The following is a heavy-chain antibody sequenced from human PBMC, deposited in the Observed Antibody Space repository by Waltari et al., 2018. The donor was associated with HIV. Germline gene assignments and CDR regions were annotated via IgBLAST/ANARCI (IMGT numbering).Heavy chain of an antibody. Sequence: QVHLVESGGGVVKPGRSLRLSCAASGSSFSTYVMHWVRQAQGKGLEWVADISYYGIHKYHADSVKGRFTISRDNSRNTLYLQMNSLRPEDTAVYFCAREFYYDSTGYNSGFDYWGQGTLVTVSS. J-gene: IGHJ4*02. CDR1: GSSFSTYV. V-gene: IGHV3-30*01. CDR3: AREFYYDSTGYNSGFDY. D-gene: IGHD3-22*01. CDR2: ISYYGIHK.